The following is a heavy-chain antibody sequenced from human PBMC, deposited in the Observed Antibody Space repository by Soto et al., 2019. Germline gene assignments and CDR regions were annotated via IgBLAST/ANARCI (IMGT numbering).Heavy chain of an antibody. V-gene: IGHV2-5*02. CDR2: IYWDDDK. CDR3: VQSRCGGDCLQSYSSHSYYGLDV. J-gene: IGHJ6*02. Sequence: QITLKESGPTLVKPTQTLTLTCTFSGFSLSTIGVGVGWIRQPPGKAPEWLALIYWDDDKRYSPSLKSRLTVTKDTSKNQVVLTMTNMDPVDTATYYCVQSRCGGDCLQSYSSHSYYGLDVWCQGTTVTVSS. D-gene: IGHD2-21*02. CDR1: GFSLSTIGVG.